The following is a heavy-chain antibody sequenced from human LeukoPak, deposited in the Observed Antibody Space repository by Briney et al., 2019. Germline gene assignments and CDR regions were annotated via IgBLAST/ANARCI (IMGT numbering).Heavy chain of an antibody. CDR3: ARDGLLWFGELGERGNFDY. CDR1: GFTFSSYD. Sequence: GGSLRRSCSGSGFTFSSYDMHWVRQAPGKGLEWVAVIWYDGSNKYYADSVKGRFTISRDNSKNTLYLQMNSLRAEDTAVYYCARDGLLWFGELGERGNFDYWGQGTLVTVSS. J-gene: IGHJ4*02. V-gene: IGHV3-33*08. CDR2: IWYDGSNK. D-gene: IGHD3-10*01.